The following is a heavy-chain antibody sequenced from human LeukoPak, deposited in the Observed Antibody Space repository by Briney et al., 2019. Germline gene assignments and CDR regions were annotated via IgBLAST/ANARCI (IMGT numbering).Heavy chain of an antibody. Sequence: GGSLRLSCAASGFTFSSYGMRWVRQAPGKGLEWVAVIWYDGSNKYYADSVKGRFTISRDNSKNTLYLQMNSLRAEDTAVYYCARENWRRITMVRGVLLGWFDPWGQGTLVTVSS. D-gene: IGHD3-10*01. CDR3: ARENWRRITMVRGVLLGWFDP. J-gene: IGHJ5*02. V-gene: IGHV3-33*01. CDR2: IWYDGSNK. CDR1: GFTFSSYG.